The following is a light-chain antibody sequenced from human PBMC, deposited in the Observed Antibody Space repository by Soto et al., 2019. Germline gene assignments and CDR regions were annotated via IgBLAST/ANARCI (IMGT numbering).Light chain of an antibody. V-gene: IGLV6-57*04. Sequence: NFMLTQPHSVSESPGKTLSISCTRSSGSIANNYVRWYQQRPGSAPTTVIYENNQRLAGVPDRFSGSTDGSSNSASLTISGLQTEDEADYYCQSYDSDFVVFGGGTKVTVL. CDR3: QSYDSDFVV. J-gene: IGLJ2*01. CDR1: SGSIANNY. CDR2: ENN.